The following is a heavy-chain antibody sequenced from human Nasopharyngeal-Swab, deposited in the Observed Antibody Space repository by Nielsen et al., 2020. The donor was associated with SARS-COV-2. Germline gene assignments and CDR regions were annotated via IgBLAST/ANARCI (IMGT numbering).Heavy chain of an antibody. CDR1: GFTFDDYA. D-gene: IGHD2-21*01. Sequence: SLKISCAASGFTFDDYAMHWVRQAPGKGLEWVSGISWNSGSIGYADSVKGRFTISGDNAKNSLYLQMNSLRAEDTALYYCAKDITSGDTMATHYYYGMDVWGQGTTVTVSS. V-gene: IGHV3-9*01. CDR2: ISWNSGSI. CDR3: AKDITSGDTMATHYYYGMDV. J-gene: IGHJ6*02.